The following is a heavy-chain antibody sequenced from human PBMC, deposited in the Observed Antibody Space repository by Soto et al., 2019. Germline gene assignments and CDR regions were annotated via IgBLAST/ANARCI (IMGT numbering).Heavy chain of an antibody. CDR1: GGSISRCY. CDR3: ARRYGPGFDY. V-gene: IGHV4-59*08. Sequence: XXTLSLPFTVSGGSISRCYWSWIPQPPGKGLEWIGYIYYSGSTNYNPSLKSRVTISVDTSKNQFSLKLSSVTAADTAVYYCARRYGPGFDYWGQGTLVTSPQ. D-gene: IGHD4-17*01. CDR2: IYYSGST. J-gene: IGHJ4*02.